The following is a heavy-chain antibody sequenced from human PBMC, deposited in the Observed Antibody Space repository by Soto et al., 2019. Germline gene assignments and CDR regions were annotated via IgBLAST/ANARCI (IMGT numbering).Heavy chain of an antibody. V-gene: IGHV3-21*01. CDR3: GRGFRNGFIV. Sequence: EVQLVESGGGLVKPGGSLRLSCVASGFTFSGYSINWVRQAPGKGLEWVSYISGPSIYIYYADSVKGRFTISRDNAKSAVYLPMNSLRAEDTAVYYCGRGFRNGFIVWGPGTTVSVSS. CDR1: GFTFSGYS. J-gene: IGHJ6*02. D-gene: IGHD2-8*01. CDR2: ISGPSIYI.